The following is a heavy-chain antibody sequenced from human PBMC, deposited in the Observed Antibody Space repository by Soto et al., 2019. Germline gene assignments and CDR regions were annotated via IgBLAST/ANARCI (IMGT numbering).Heavy chain of an antibody. V-gene: IGHV3-48*01. CDR3: ARDPVGTWGYYYYMDV. J-gene: IGHJ6*03. D-gene: IGHD1-1*01. CDR2: ISSSSSTI. Sequence: GGSLRLSCAASGFTFSSYSMNWVRQAPGKGLEWVSYISSSSSTIYYADSVKGRFTISRDNAKNSLYLQMNSLRAEDTAVYYCARDPVGTWGYYYYMDVWGKGTTVTVSS. CDR1: GFTFSSYS.